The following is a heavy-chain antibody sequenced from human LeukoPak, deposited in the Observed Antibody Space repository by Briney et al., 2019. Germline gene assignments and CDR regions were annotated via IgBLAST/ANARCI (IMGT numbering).Heavy chain of an antibody. V-gene: IGHV3-43*02. J-gene: IGHJ4*02. CDR1: GFTFDDYA. CDR2: ISGDGGST. CDR3: AKGTYDSSGYYRYYFDY. D-gene: IGHD3-22*01. Sequence: PGGSLRLSCAASGFTFDDYAMHWVRQAPGKGLEWVSLISGDGGSTYYADSVKGRFTISRDNSKNSLYLQMNSLRTEDTALYYCAKGTYDSSGYYRYYFDYWGQGTLVTVSS.